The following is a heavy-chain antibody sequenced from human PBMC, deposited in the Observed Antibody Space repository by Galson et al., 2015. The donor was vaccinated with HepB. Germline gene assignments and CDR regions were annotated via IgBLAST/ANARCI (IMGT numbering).Heavy chain of an antibody. J-gene: IGHJ4*02. CDR3: AKAALAVVCSHHYCDC. V-gene: IGHV3-23*01. D-gene: IGHD6-19*01. Sequence: SLRLSCAASGYSFSTYAMSWVRQAPGQGLEWVSSISDYGDTTYYTPSVMGRFTISRDSSTNTLYLQMNGLRAEDTAVYYCAKAALAVVCSHHYCDCWGQGTLVS. CDR1: GYSFSTYA. CDR2: ISDYGDTT.